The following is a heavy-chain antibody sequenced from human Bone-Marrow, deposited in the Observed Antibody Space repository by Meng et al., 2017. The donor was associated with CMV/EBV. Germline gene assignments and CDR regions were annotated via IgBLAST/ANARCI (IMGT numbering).Heavy chain of an antibody. CDR1: GFTFSSYS. J-gene: IGHJ6*01. D-gene: IGHD2-2*01. CDR3: ARALIVVVPAVTDGMDV. V-gene: IGHV3-21*01. Sequence: GESLKISCAASGFTFSSYSMNWVRQAPGKGLEWVSSISSSSSYIYYADSVKGRFTISRDNAQNSLYLQMNSLRAEDTAVYYCARALIVVVPAVTDGMDVWGQGTTVTVSS. CDR2: ISSSSSYI.